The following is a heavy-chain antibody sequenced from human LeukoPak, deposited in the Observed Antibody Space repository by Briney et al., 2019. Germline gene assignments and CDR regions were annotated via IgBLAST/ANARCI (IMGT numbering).Heavy chain of an antibody. J-gene: IGHJ4*02. CDR2: IWYDGSNK. V-gene: IGHV3-33*08. CDR1: GFTFSSYG. CDR3: AGNYGPYYFDY. Sequence: PGGSLRLSCAASGFTFSSYGMHWVRQAPGKGLEWVAVIWYDGSNKYYADSVKGRFTIFRDNSKNTLYLQMNSLRAEDTAVYYCAGNYGPYYFDYWGQGTLVTVSS. D-gene: IGHD3-10*01.